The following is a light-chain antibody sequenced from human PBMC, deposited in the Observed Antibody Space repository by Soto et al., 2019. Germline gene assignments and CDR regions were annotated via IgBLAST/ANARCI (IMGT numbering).Light chain of an antibody. Sequence: QSVLTQPTSASGTPGQRVTISWSGSSATIGGNTVNWYQQLPGTAPKLLIYNDDERPSGVPDRFTGSKSGTASSLAISGLQSDDEADYYCSSWDDSLNVVVFGGGTKLTVL. J-gene: IGLJ2*01. V-gene: IGLV1-44*01. CDR1: SATIGGNT. CDR2: NDD. CDR3: SSWDDSLNVVV.